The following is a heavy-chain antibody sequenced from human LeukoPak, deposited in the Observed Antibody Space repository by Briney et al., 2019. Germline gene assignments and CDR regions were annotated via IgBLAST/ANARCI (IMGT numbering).Heavy chain of an antibody. D-gene: IGHD6-19*01. CDR3: ARGKSGWYFDY. Sequence: GGSLRLSCAASGFTFSNYWMSWVRQAPGKGLEWVANIKQDGSEKYYVDSVKGRFTISRDNAKNSLYLQMNSLRAEDTAVYYCARGKSGWYFDYWGQATLVTVSS. CDR1: GFTFSNYW. V-gene: IGHV3-7*01. J-gene: IGHJ4*02. CDR2: IKQDGSEK.